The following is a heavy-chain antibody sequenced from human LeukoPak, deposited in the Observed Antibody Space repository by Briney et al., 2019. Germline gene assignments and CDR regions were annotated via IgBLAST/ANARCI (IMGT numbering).Heavy chain of an antibody. CDR1: GYTFTNYA. J-gene: IGHJ4*02. CDR3: ARNLLVVPAATFDY. CDR2: ISAYNGNT. D-gene: IGHD2-2*01. V-gene: IGHV1-18*04. Sequence: ASVKVSCKASGYTFTNYAISWVRQAPGQGPEWMAWISAYNGNTNYAQKVQDRVTLTTDTSTSTAYMELRNLRSDDTAVYYCARNLLVVPAATFDYWGQGTLVTVSS.